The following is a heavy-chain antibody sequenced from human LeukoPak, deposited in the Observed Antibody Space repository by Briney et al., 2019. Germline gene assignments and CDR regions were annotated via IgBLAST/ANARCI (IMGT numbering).Heavy chain of an antibody. CDR3: ARGLDY. V-gene: IGHV3-48*02. CDR1: GFTFSTFS. CDR2: ISSSSSTV. J-gene: IGHJ4*02. Sequence: GGSLRLSCAASGFTFSTFSMNWVRQAPGKGLEWVSYISSSSSTVYYADSVEGRFTISRDNAKNSLYLQMNSLRDEDTAVYYCARGLDYWGQGTLVTVSS.